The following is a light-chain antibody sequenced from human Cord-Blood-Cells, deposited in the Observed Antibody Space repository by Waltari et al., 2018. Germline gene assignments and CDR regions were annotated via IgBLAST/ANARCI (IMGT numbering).Light chain of an antibody. V-gene: IGLV2-23*01. CDR2: EGS. J-gene: IGLJ3*02. Sequence: QSALTQPASVSGSPGQSITLPCPGTSSDVGRYNLLSWYQQHPGKAPKLMIYEGSKRPSGVSNRFSGSKSGNTASLTISGLQAEDEADYYCCSYAGSSTWVFGGGTKLTVL. CDR3: CSYAGSSTWV. CDR1: SSDVGRYNL.